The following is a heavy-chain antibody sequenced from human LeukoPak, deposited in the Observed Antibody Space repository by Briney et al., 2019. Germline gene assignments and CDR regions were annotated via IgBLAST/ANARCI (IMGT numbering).Heavy chain of an antibody. CDR2: ISSSGSTI. Sequence: GGSLRLSCAASGFTFSDYYMSWIRQAPGKGLEWVSYISSSGSTIYYADSVKGRFTISRDNAKNSLYLQMNSLRAEDTAVYYCARAYSSSTYYYYYGMDVWGQGTTVTVSS. J-gene: IGHJ6*02. CDR3: ARAYSSSTYYYYYGMDV. V-gene: IGHV3-11*01. D-gene: IGHD6-6*01. CDR1: GFTFSDYY.